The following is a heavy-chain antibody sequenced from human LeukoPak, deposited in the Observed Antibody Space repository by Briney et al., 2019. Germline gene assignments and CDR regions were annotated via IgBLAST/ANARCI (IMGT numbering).Heavy chain of an antibody. Sequence: PSETLSLTCAVSGGSISSGGYSWSWIRQPPGKGLEWIGYIYHSGSTYYNPSLKSRVTISVDRSKNQFSLKLGSVTTADTAVYYCARVQVNWFDPWGQGTLVTVSS. V-gene: IGHV4-30-2*01. J-gene: IGHJ5*02. CDR3: ARVQVNWFDP. CDR1: GGSISSGGYS. CDR2: IYHSGST.